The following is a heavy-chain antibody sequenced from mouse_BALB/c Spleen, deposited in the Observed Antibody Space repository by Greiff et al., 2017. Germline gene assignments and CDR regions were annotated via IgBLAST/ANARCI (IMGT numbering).Heavy chain of an antibody. CDR2: IWAGGST. CDR3: ARGLRRDFFDY. D-gene: IGHD2-4*01. CDR1: GFSLTSYG. J-gene: IGHJ2*01. Sequence: QVQLQQSGPGLVAPSQSLSITCTVSGFSLTSYGVHWVRQPPGKGLEWLGVIWAGGSTNYNSALMSRLSISKDNSKSQVFLKMNSLQTDDTAMYYCARGLRRDFFDYWGQGTTLTVSS. V-gene: IGHV2-9*02.